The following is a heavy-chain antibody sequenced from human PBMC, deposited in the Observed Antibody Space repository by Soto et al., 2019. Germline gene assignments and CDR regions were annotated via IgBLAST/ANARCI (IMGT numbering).Heavy chain of an antibody. CDR3: ARGTGYSSSWYTS. D-gene: IGHD6-13*01. CDR2: IDTAGNT. V-gene: IGHV3-13*04. J-gene: IGHJ5*02. CDR1: GFTFSNYD. Sequence: EVQLVESGGGLVQPGGSLRLSCAASGFTFSNYDMHWVRQTTGKGLEWVSAIDTAGNTYYPDSVKGRFTISRENAKNSLFLQMNNRRAGDTAVYYCARGTGYSSSWYTSWGQGTLVTVSS.